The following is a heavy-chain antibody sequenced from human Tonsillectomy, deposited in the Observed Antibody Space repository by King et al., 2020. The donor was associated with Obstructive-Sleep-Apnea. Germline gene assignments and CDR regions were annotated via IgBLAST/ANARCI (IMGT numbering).Heavy chain of an antibody. V-gene: IGHV4-4*02. J-gene: IGHJ4*02. D-gene: IGHD6-13*01. CDR2: IYHSGST. CDR1: GGSISSGNC. Sequence: QLQESGPGLVKPSGTLSLTCAVSGGSISSGNCWTWVRQPPGKGLEWIGEIYHSGSTNYNPSLKSRVAISVDRSKNRFSLKLTSVTAADTAVYYCARSPTLEAAGMALGYWGQGTLVTVSS. CDR3: ARSPTLEAAGMALGY.